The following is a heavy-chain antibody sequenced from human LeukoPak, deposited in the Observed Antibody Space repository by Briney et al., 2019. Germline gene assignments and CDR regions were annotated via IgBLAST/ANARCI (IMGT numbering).Heavy chain of an antibody. D-gene: IGHD3-10*01. V-gene: IGHV1-18*01. Sequence: ASVKVSCKASGYTFTSYGISWVRQAPGQGLEWMGWISAYNGNTNYAQNLQGRGTMTTDTSTSTAYMELRSLRSDDTAVYYCARGWDYYGSGGAYYFDYWGQGTLVTVSS. CDR1: GYTFTSYG. J-gene: IGHJ4*02. CDR3: ARGWDYYGSGGAYYFDY. CDR2: ISAYNGNT.